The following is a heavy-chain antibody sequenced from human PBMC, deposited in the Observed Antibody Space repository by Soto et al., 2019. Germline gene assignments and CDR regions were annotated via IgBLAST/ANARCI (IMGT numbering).Heavy chain of an antibody. J-gene: IGHJ6*02. Sequence: GEALKISCKGSGYSFTRHSIGRGRQMPGKGLEWMGRIDPRDSYTNYSPAFQGHVTISADKSISTAYLQWSSLKASDTAMYYGANGVISNYGMDVWGQGTTVTVSS. CDR2: IDPRDSYT. V-gene: IGHV5-10-1*01. CDR3: ANGVISNYGMDV. D-gene: IGHD3-16*02. CDR1: GYSFTRHS.